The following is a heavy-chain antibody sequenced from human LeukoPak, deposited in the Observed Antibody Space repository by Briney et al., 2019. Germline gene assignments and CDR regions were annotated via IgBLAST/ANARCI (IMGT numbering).Heavy chain of an antibody. Sequence: SETLSLTCTVSGGSISSYYWSWIRQPPGKGLEWIGYIYYSGSTNYNPSLKSRVTISVDTSKNQFSLKLSSVTAADTAVYYCARDSITMVRGVTDYFDYWGQGTLVTVSS. CDR3: ARDSITMVRGVTDYFDY. J-gene: IGHJ4*02. V-gene: IGHV4-59*12. D-gene: IGHD3-10*01. CDR2: IYYSGST. CDR1: GGSISSYY.